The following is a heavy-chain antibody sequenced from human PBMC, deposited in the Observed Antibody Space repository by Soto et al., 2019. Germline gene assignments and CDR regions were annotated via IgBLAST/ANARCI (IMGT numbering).Heavy chain of an antibody. CDR3: AHRPWGQQLVFRWFDP. J-gene: IGHJ5*02. V-gene: IGHV2-5*02. CDR2: IYWDDDK. CDR1: GFSLSTSGVG. Sequence: QITLKESGPTLVKPTQTLTLTCTFSGFSLSTSGVGVGWIRQPPGKALEWLALIYWDDDKRYSPSLKSRLTITKDTSKNQVVLTMTNMDPVDTATYYCAHRPWGQQLVFRWFDPWGQGTLVTVSS. D-gene: IGHD6-13*01.